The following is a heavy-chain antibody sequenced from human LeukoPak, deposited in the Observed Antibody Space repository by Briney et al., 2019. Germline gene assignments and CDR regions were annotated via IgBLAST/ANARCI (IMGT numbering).Heavy chain of an antibody. J-gene: IGHJ4*02. V-gene: IGHV4-59*01. D-gene: IGHD4-17*01. CDR3: ARYGDLYYFDY. Sequence: SETLSLTCTVSGGSISSYYWSWIRQPPGKGLEWIGYIYYNGSTNYNPSLKSRVTISVDTSKNQFSLKLSSVTAADTAVYYCARYGDLYYFDYWGQGTLVTVSS. CDR2: IYYNGST. CDR1: GGSISSYY.